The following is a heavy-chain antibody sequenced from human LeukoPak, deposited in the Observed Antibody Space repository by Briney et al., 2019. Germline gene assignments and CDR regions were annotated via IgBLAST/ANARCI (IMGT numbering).Heavy chain of an antibody. CDR2: IKSKTDGGTT. CDR1: GFTFSNAW. CDR3: TTSDSSGYYPFDY. Sequence: GGSLRLSCAASGFTFSNAWMSWVRQAPGKGLEWVGRIKSKTDGGTTDYAAPVKGRFTISRDDSKNTLYLQMNSLKTEDTAVYYCTTSDSSGYYPFDYWGQGTLVTVSS. V-gene: IGHV3-15*01. J-gene: IGHJ4*02. D-gene: IGHD3-22*01.